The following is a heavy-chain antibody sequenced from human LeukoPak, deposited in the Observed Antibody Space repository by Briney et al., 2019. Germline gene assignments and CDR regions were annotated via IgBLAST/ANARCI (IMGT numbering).Heavy chain of an antibody. D-gene: IGHD5-18*01. J-gene: IGHJ4*02. CDR3: ARGYGTFDF. Sequence: SETLSLTCAVCGGSINSGGYSWSWILQPPGKGLEWMGYIYHSGSTYYNPSLKSRVTMSVDRSKNHFSLKLNSVTAADTAVYYCARGYGTFDFWGQGILVTVSS. CDR1: GGSINSGGYS. CDR2: IYHSGST. V-gene: IGHV4-30-2*01.